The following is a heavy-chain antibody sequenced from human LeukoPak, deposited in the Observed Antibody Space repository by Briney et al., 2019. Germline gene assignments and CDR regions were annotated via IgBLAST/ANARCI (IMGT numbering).Heavy chain of an antibody. V-gene: IGHV4-34*09. CDR3: ARATTKPDGYSSGWYYYFDY. Sequence: PSETLSLTCAVYGGSFSGYYWSWIRQPPGEGLEWIGEINHSGSTNYNPSLKSRVTISVDTSKNQFSLKLSSVTAADTAVYYCARATTKPDGYSSGWYYYFDYWGQGTLVTVSS. D-gene: IGHD6-19*01. CDR1: GGSFSGYY. CDR2: INHSGST. J-gene: IGHJ4*02.